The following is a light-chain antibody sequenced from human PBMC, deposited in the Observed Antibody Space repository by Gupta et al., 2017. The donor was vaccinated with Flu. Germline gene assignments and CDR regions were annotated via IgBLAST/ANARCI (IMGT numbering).Light chain of an antibody. J-gene: IGKJ2*01. V-gene: IGKV3-20*01. CDR3: QQYSRSPLA. Sequence: SWSTGARKTRPGISNSTVNNHSLAWSQQKPGQTPRLLIYGASTRATGIPDRFSGSGSGTDFTLTISRLKAEDFAVYYCQQYSRSPLAFGQGTKLEIK. CDR1: STVNNHS. CDR2: GAS.